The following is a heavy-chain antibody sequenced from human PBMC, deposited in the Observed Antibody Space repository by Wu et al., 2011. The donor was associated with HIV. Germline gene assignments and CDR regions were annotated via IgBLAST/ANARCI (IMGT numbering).Heavy chain of an antibody. CDR1: GYTFTGHY. J-gene: IGHJ4*02. D-gene: IGHD5-12*01. CDR2: IRPDRGDT. V-gene: IGHV1-2*02. Sequence: QVQLVQSGAEVKNSGASVKVSCKASGYTFTGHYIHWLRQAPGQGFEWMGWIRPDRGDTNYAQNFQDRVTMTRDTSISTAYMELSRLRFDDTAAYYCARDPITFDYWGQGTLVTVSS. CDR3: ARDPITFDY.